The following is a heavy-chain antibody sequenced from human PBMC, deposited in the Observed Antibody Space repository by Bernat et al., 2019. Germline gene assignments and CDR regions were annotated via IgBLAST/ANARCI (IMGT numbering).Heavy chain of an antibody. CDR2: INAGNGNT. V-gene: IGHV1-3*01. CDR1: NTFTSYA. D-gene: IGHD5-18*01. Sequence: NTFTSYAMHWVRQAPGQRLEWMGWINAGNGNTKYSQKFQGRVTITRDTSASTAYMELSRLRSEDTAVYYCASFMSYGYVWYFDYWCQG. CDR3: ASFMSYGYVWYFDY. J-gene: IGHJ4*02.